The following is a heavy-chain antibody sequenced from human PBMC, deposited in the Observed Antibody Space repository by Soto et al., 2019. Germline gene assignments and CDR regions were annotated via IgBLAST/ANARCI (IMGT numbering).Heavy chain of an antibody. CDR2: ISWNSGSI. CDR3: ATGDYYYYYMDV. D-gene: IGHD3-10*01. J-gene: IGHJ6*03. V-gene: IGHV3-9*01. Sequence: EVQLVESGGGLVQPGRSLRLSCAASGFTFDDYAMHWVRQAPGKGLEWVSGISWNSGSIGYADSVKGRFTISRDNAKSSLYLQMNSLRAEDTALYYCATGDYYYYYMDVWGKGTTVTVSS. CDR1: GFTFDDYA.